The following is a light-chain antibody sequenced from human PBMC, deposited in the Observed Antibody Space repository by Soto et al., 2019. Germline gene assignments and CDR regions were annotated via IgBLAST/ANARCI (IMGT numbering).Light chain of an antibody. Sequence: VLTQPPSASGTPGQRVTISCSGSSSNIGSNTVNWYQQLPGTAPKLLIYSNNQRPSGVPDRFSGSKSGTSASLAISGLQSEDEADYYCAAWDDSLNGHWVFGGGTKLTVL. CDR1: SSNIGSNT. J-gene: IGLJ3*02. V-gene: IGLV1-44*01. CDR3: AAWDDSLNGHWV. CDR2: SNN.